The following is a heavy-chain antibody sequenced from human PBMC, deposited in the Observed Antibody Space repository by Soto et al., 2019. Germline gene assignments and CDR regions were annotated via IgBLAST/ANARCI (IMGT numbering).Heavy chain of an antibody. J-gene: IGHJ4*02. Sequence: PGGSLRLSCAASECTFSTYSMNWVRQAPGKGLEWVSSISGSSSYIFYADSMKGRFTISRDNAKNSLYLQMNSLRAEDTAVYYCARGPYDVLTGYYTLPSYWGQGTLVTVSS. CDR2: ISGSSSYI. D-gene: IGHD3-9*01. CDR1: ECTFSTYS. CDR3: ARGPYDVLTGYYTLPSY. V-gene: IGHV3-21*01.